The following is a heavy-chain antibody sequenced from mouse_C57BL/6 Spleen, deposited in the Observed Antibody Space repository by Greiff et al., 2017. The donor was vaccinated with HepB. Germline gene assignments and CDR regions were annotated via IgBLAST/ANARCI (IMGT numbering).Heavy chain of an antibody. CDR1: GFTFSSYA. V-gene: IGHV5-4*01. Sequence: DVMLVESGGGLVKPGGSLKLSCAASGFTFSSYAMSWVRQTPEKRLEWVATISDGGSYTYYPDNVKGRSTISRDNAKNNLYLQMSHLKSEDTAMYYCARERDLYDYDCGYAMDYWGQGTSVTVSS. J-gene: IGHJ4*01. CDR3: ARERDLYDYDCGYAMDY. D-gene: IGHD2-4*01. CDR2: ISDGGSYT.